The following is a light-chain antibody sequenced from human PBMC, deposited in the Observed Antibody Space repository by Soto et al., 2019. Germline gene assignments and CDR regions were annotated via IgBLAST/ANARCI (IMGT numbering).Light chain of an antibody. Sequence: QSVLTQPPSASGTPEQRVTISCSGGSSNIGSNIVNWYQQLPGTAPKLLIYSNNQRPSGVPDRFSGSKSGTSASLAISGLQSEDEADYYCAAWDDSLNGWVFGGGTKLTVL. CDR1: SSNIGSNI. CDR2: SNN. CDR3: AAWDDSLNGWV. V-gene: IGLV1-44*01. J-gene: IGLJ3*02.